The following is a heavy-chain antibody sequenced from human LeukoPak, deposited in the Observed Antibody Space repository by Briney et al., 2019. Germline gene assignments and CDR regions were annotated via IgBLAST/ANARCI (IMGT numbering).Heavy chain of an antibody. D-gene: IGHD3-10*01. Sequence: GGSLRLSCAASGYTFSDYYMSWIRQAPGKGLEWVSYISSSGSTIYYADSVKGRFTISRDNAKNSLYLQMNSLRAEDTAVYYCATYYYGSGSYSHDYWGQGTLVTVSS. CDR3: ATYYYGSGSYSHDY. J-gene: IGHJ4*02. V-gene: IGHV3-11*01. CDR2: ISSSGSTI. CDR1: GYTFSDYY.